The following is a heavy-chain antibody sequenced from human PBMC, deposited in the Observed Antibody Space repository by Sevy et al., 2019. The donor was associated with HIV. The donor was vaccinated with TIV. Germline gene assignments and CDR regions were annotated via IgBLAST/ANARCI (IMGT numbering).Heavy chain of an antibody. D-gene: IGHD4-17*01. V-gene: IGHV3-49*03. Sequence: GGSLRLSCKASGFTFSDYAMNWFRQAPGKGLGGIGFIRSKAYGETPESAASVKGRFTISRDDSKNIAYLQLNRLKTEDTAVYYCAREGDYGDDDFASWGQGTLVTVSS. J-gene: IGHJ4*02. CDR3: AREGDYGDDDFAS. CDR1: GFTFSDYA. CDR2: IRSKAYGETP.